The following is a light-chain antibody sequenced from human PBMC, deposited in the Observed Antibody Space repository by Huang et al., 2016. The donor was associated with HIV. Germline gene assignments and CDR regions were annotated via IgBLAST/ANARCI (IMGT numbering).Light chain of an antibody. J-gene: IGKJ1*01. CDR2: GAS. V-gene: IGKV1-NL1*01. Sequence: DIQMTQSPSSLSASVGDRVTIPCRASQCISNYLAWYQQKPGKAPKLLLYGASRLESGVPSRFSGNRAGTDFTLTISTLQPEDFATYYCQQYYSTPPWTFGQGTKVEI. CDR1: QCISNY. CDR3: QQYYSTPPWT.